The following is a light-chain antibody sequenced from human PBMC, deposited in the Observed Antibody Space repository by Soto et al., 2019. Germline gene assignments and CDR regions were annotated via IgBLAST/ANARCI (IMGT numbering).Light chain of an antibody. Sequence: ESVLTQSPATLSLSPGDRATLSCRASQSVTNSLAWYRHQPGQPPRLLIYDASKRATGIPARFIGSGSGTHFTLTISSLEPEDFGLYNSQQRINWPSVTGGGGTKADIK. CDR2: DAS. J-gene: IGKJ4*01. CDR3: QQRINWPSVT. CDR1: QSVTNS. V-gene: IGKV3-11*01.